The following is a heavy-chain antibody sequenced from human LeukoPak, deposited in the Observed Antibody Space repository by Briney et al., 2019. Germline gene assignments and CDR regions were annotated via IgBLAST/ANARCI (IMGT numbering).Heavy chain of an antibody. J-gene: IGHJ4*02. CDR3: AASLWFGIYPDY. V-gene: IGHV4-39*07. CDR1: GASISGSGYY. CDR2: IYSSGST. Sequence: SETLSLTCTVSGASISGSGYYWGWIRQPPGKGLEWIGSIYSSGSTYYNASLQSRVTISVDTSKNHLSLSLSSVTTADTAVYYCAASLWFGIYPDYWGQGSLVTVSS. D-gene: IGHD3-10*01.